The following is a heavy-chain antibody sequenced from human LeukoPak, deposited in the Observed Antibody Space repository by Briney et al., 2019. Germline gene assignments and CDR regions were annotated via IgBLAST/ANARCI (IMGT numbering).Heavy chain of an antibody. CDR1: GGSISSGSYY. Sequence: PSQTLSLTCTVSGGSISSGSYYWSWIRQPAGKGLEWIGRIYTSGSTNYNPSLKSRVTISVDTSKNQFSLKLSSVTAADTAVYYCARPTGSNNGWYGYWGQGILVTVSS. D-gene: IGHD6-19*01. CDR3: ARPTGSNNGWYGY. CDR2: IYTSGST. V-gene: IGHV4-61*02. J-gene: IGHJ4*02.